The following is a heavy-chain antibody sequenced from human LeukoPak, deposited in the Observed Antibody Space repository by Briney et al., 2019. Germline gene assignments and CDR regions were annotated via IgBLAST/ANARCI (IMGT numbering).Heavy chain of an antibody. CDR2: ISYDGSNK. J-gene: IGHJ4*02. Sequence: GRSLRLSCAASGFTFSSYAMHWVRQAPGKGLEWVAVISYDGSNKYYADSVKGRFTISRDNSKNTLYLQMNSLRAEDTAVYYCAKAYLLWFGEFIDYWGQGTLVTVSS. CDR3: AKAYLLWFGEFIDY. V-gene: IGHV3-30*04. CDR1: GFTFSSYA. D-gene: IGHD3-10*01.